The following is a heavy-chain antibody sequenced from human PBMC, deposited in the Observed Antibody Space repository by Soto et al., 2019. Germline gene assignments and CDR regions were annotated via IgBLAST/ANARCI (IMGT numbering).Heavy chain of an antibody. J-gene: IGHJ4*02. D-gene: IGHD3-22*01. CDR3: AREGASGSHIGS. V-gene: IGHV1-69*01. CDR1: VGTFSSYA. CDR2: IIPIFGTA. Sequence: QVQLVQSGAEVKKPGSSVKVSCKASVGTFSSYAISWVRQAPGQGLEWMGGIIPIFGTANYAQKWQGRVTITADESTSTAYMELSILRSEEAAVYYCAREGASGSHIGSWGQGTLVTVSS.